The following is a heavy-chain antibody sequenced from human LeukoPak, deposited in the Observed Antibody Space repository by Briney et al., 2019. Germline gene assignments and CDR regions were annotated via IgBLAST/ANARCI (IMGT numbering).Heavy chain of an antibody. D-gene: IGHD3-9*01. Sequence: SETLSLTCTVSGGSISSGSYFWSWIRQPAGKGLEWIGRIYTSGSTNYNPSLKSRVTISVDTSKNQFSLKLSSVTAADTAVYYCARNDILTGYCFDYWGQGTLVIVSS. V-gene: IGHV4-61*02. CDR3: ARNDILTGYCFDY. CDR2: IYTSGST. J-gene: IGHJ4*02. CDR1: GGSISSGSYF.